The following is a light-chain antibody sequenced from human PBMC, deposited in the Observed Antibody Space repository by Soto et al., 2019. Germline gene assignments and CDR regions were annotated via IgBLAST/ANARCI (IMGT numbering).Light chain of an antibody. CDR3: QQYYSYPLT. CDR1: QGISSY. J-gene: IGKJ4*01. Sequence: AIRMTQSPSSFSASTGDRVTITCRASQGISSYLAWYQQKPGKAPKLLIYAASTLRSGVPSRFSGSGSGTDFTLTISCLQSEDFATSYGQQYYSYPLTFGGGTKVEI. V-gene: IGKV1-8*01. CDR2: AAS.